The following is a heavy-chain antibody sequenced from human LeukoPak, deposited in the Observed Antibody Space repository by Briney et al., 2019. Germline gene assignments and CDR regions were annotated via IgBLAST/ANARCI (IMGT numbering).Heavy chain of an antibody. Sequence: SETLSLTCTVSGGSISSHYWSWIRQPPGKGLERIGYIYYSGSTNYNPSLKSRVTISVDTSKNQFSLKLSSVTAADTAVYYCARATSPKSDAFDIWGQGTMVTVSS. J-gene: IGHJ3*02. CDR2: IYYSGST. V-gene: IGHV4-59*11. CDR1: GGSISSHY. CDR3: ARATSPKSDAFDI.